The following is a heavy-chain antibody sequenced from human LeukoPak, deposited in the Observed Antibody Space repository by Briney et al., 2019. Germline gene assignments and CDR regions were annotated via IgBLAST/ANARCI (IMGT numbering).Heavy chain of an antibody. J-gene: IGHJ6*02. D-gene: IGHD6-19*01. CDR3: GRVSYRSIAVAGIDYGLDV. V-gene: IGHV3-21*01. Sequence: GGSLRLSCAASGFTFSSYSMNWVRQAPGKGLEWVSSISSSSYIYYADSVKGRFTISRDNAKNSLYLQMNSLGAEDTAVYYCGRVSYRSIAVAGIDYGLDVWGQGTTVTVSS. CDR1: GFTFSSYS. CDR2: ISSSSYI.